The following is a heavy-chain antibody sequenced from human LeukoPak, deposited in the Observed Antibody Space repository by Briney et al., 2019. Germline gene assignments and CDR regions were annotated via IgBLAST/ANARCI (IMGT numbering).Heavy chain of an antibody. Sequence: SVKVSCKASGGTFSSYAISWVRQAPGQGLEWMGGIIPIFGTANYAQKFQGRVTITTDESTSTAYMELSSLRSEDTAVYYCARSPLINSSSEYYYYMDVWGKGTTVTVSS. D-gene: IGHD6-6*01. V-gene: IGHV1-69*05. CDR3: ARSPLINSSSEYYYYMDV. J-gene: IGHJ6*03. CDR1: GGTFSSYA. CDR2: IIPIFGTA.